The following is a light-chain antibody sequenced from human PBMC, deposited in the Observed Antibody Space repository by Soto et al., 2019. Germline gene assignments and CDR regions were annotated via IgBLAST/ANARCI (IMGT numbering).Light chain of an antibody. V-gene: IGKV3-20*01. J-gene: IGKJ5*01. CDR3: QQYGSSPPVT. CDR1: QSVSSSY. Sequence: EIVLTQSPGTLSLSPGERATLSCRASQSVSSSYLAWYQQKPGQAPRLLIYGASGRATGIPDRFSGSGSGTDFTLTINRLEPEDFAVSYCQQYGSSPPVTFGQGIRLEIK. CDR2: GAS.